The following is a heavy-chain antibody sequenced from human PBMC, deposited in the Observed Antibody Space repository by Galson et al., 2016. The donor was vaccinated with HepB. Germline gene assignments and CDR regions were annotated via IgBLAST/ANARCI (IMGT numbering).Heavy chain of an antibody. Sequence: SETLSLTCSVSGGSITSGNYHWGWIRQPPGKGLEWIGSIYFSGGTYYNLSLKSRVTISIDMSKNQFSLKMKSVTAADTAVYYFARGTTMDGMDVWGQGTTVTVSS. J-gene: IGHJ6*02. CDR1: GGSITSGNYH. CDR3: ARGTTMDGMDV. V-gene: IGHV4-39*01. CDR2: IYFSGGT. D-gene: IGHD3-10*01.